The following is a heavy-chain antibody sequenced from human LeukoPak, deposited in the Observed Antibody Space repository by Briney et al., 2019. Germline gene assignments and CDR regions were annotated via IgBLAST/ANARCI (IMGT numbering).Heavy chain of an antibody. CDR3: ARLGQWLGDYMDI. D-gene: IGHD6-19*01. J-gene: IGHJ6*03. V-gene: IGHV1-2*02. CDR1: GYTFTSYG. CDR2: INPNSGGA. Sequence: GASVKVSCKVSGYTFTSYGISWVRQAPGQGLEWMGWINPNSGGANYAHDFQGRVTMTRDTSISTAYMELSSLRSDDTAVFYCARLGQWLGDYMDIWGKGTTVTVSS.